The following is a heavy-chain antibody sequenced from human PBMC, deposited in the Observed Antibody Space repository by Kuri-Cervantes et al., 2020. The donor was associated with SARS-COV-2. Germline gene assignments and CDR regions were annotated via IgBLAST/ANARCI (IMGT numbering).Heavy chain of an antibody. D-gene: IGHD2-15*01. CDR2: IKQDGSEK. V-gene: IGHV3-7*01. CDR3: ATLGWAVHCCGHYNWFDP. J-gene: IGHJ5*02. Sequence: GESLQISCVASGFTFSSYWMSWVHQAPGKGLEWVANIKQDGSEKYYVNSVKGRFTISRDNARNTLYLQMNSLRADYTAVYYWATLGWAVHCCGHYNWFDPWGQGTLVTVSS. CDR1: GFTFSSYW.